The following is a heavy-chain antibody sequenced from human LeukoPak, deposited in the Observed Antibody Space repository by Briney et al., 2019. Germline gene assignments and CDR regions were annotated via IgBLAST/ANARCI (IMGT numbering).Heavy chain of an antibody. CDR1: GFTFSKYW. J-gene: IGHJ4*02. Sequence: PGGSLRLSCAASGFTFSKYWMLWVPQAPGKGLESASRINTDGTVTTYADSVKGRFTVSRDNADNTMFLQMNSVRDEDTAVYYCATKQWLAPPPDSWGQGTPVTVSS. CDR3: ATKQWLAPPPDS. V-gene: IGHV3-74*01. D-gene: IGHD6-19*01. CDR2: INTDGTVT.